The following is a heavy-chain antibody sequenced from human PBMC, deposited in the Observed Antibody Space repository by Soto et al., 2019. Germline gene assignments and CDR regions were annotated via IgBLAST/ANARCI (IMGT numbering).Heavy chain of an antibody. V-gene: IGHV1-69*12. CDR3: ARDLGTGYDSGDY. J-gene: IGHJ4*02. Sequence: QVQLVQSGAEVKKPGSSVKVSCTASGAIFSGYSISWVRQAPGQGLEWMGGIIPLFGSTNYAPKFQGRVTITADQSTTTGYMESRSLTSEATAVYYCARDLGTGYDSGDYWGQGTLVTVSS. CDR1: GAIFSGYS. D-gene: IGHD5-12*01. CDR2: IIPLFGST.